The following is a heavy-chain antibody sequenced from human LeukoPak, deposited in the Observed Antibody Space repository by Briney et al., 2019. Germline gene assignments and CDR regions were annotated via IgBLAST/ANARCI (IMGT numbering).Heavy chain of an antibody. CDR3: ARYSRYYDFWSGPSWFDP. V-gene: IGHV4-31*03. J-gene: IGHJ5*02. D-gene: IGHD3-3*01. CDR1: GGSISSGGYY. Sequence: SSQTLSLTCTVSGGSISSGGYYWSWIRQHPGKGLEWIGYIYYSGSTYYNPSLKSRVTTSVDTSKNQFSLKLSSVTAADTAVYYCARYSRYYDFWSGPSWFDPWGQGTLVTVSS. CDR2: IYYSGST.